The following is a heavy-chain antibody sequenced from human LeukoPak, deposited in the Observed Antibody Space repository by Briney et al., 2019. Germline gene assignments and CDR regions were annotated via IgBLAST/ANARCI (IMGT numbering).Heavy chain of an antibody. CDR3: AKDCRYYYDSSGYYYLDY. CDR2: ISSSSSYI. CDR1: GFTFSSYS. J-gene: IGHJ4*02. Sequence: PGGSLRLSCAASGFTFSSYSMNWVRQAPGKGLEWVSSISSSSSYIYYADSVKGRFTISRDNAKNSLYLQMNSLRAEDTAVYYCAKDCRYYYDSSGYYYLDYWGQGTLVTVSS. V-gene: IGHV3-21*01. D-gene: IGHD3-22*01.